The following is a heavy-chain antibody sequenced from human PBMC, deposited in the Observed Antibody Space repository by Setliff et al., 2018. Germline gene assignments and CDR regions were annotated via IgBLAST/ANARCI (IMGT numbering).Heavy chain of an antibody. Sequence: PSETLSLTCAVYGGSFSGYYWSWIRQPPGKGLEWIGEINHSGSTNYNPSLKSRVTISVDTSKNQFSLKPSSVTAADAAVYYCARVDNFWSGPIDYWGQGTLVTVSS. CDR2: INHSGST. V-gene: IGHV4-34*01. CDR3: ARVDNFWSGPIDY. D-gene: IGHD3-3*01. CDR1: GGSFSGYY. J-gene: IGHJ4*02.